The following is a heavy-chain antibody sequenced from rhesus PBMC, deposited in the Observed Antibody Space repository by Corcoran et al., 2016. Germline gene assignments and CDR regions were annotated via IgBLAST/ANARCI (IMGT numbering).Heavy chain of an antibody. CDR3: ARRLATVTLSYFDY. V-gene: IGHV4-106*01. D-gene: IGHD5-36*02. J-gene: IGHJ4*01. Sequence: QVQLQESGPGLVKPSETLSLTCAVSGGSVSGDYYWSWIRQPPGKGLEWIGYMHGKSVDSNYKPSLKNRVTIAIGPSKSHFSLRLSSLTAADTAVYYCARRLATVTLSYFDYWGQGVLVTVSS. CDR1: GGSVSGDYY. CDR2: MHGKSVDS.